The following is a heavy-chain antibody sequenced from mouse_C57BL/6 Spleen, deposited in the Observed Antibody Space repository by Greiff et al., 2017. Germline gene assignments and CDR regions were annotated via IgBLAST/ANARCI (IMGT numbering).Heavy chain of an antibody. CDR2: ISDGGSYT. J-gene: IGHJ3*01. Sequence: EVQGVESGGGLVKPGGSLKLSCAASGFTFSSYAMSWVRQTPEKRLEWVATISDGGSYTYYPDNVKGRFTISRDNAKNNLYLQMSHLKSEDTAMYYCAREGYGYDAFAYWGQGTLVTVSA. CDR3: AREGYGYDAFAY. V-gene: IGHV5-4*01. CDR1: GFTFSSYA. D-gene: IGHD2-2*01.